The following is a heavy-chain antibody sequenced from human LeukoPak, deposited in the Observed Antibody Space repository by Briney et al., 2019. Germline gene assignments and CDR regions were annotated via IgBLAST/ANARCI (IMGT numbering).Heavy chain of an antibody. V-gene: IGHV4-38-2*01. CDR2: IYHSGST. CDR3: ARGRAGSYRSYFDY. CDR1: GYSISSGYY. Sequence: SETLSLTCAVSGYSISSGYYWGWLRQPPGKGLEWIGSIYHSGSTYYNPSLQSRVTISVDTSKHQFSLNLSSVTAADTAVYYCARGRAGSYRSYFDYWGQGTLVTVSS. D-gene: IGHD3-10*01. J-gene: IGHJ4*02.